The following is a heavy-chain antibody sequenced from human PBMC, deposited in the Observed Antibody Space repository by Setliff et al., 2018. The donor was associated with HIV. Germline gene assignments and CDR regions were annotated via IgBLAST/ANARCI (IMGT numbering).Heavy chain of an antibody. V-gene: IGHV5-51*01. Sequence: GESLKISCQASGYSFTTYWIGWVRQMPGKGLEWMGIIYPGDSDTRYSPSFQGQVTISADKSISTAYLQWSSLKASDTAMYYCARQVPAAIGAFDIWGQGTMVTVSS. CDR2: IYPGDSDT. CDR1: GYSFTTYW. D-gene: IGHD2-2*02. CDR3: ARQVPAAIGAFDI. J-gene: IGHJ3*02.